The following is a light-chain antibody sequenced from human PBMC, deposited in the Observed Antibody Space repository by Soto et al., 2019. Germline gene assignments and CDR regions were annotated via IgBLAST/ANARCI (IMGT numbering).Light chain of an antibody. CDR3: QQYNNWPRK. Sequence: EIVMTQSPATLSVSPGERATLSCRASQSVSSDLAWYQQKPGQAPRLLIYGASTRATGIPARFSGSGSVTDFTLTISSLQSEDCAVYYCQQYNNWPRKFGQGTKVDI. V-gene: IGKV3-15*01. J-gene: IGKJ1*01. CDR2: GAS. CDR1: QSVSSD.